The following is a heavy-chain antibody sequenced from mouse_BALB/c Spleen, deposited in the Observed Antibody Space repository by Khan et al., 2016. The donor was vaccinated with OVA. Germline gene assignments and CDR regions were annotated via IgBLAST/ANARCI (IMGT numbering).Heavy chain of an antibody. CDR2: INPYTGEP. J-gene: IGHJ4*01. V-gene: IGHV9-3-1*01. Sequence: LVESGPELKKPGETVKISCKASGYTFTNYGMNWVKQSPGKALKWMGWINPYTGEPTYADDFKGRFAFSLDTSASTAYLQINNLKNEDTATYFCARPPYLTYTLAHWGQGTSVTVSS. D-gene: IGHD6-1*01. CDR3: ARPPYLTYTLAH. CDR1: GYTFTNYG.